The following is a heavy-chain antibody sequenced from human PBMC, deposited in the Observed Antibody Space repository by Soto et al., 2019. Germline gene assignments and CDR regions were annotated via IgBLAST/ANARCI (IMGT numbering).Heavy chain of an antibody. CDR2: TYYSGST. CDR1: GGSISSYY. Sequence: SETLSLTCTVSGGSISSYYWSWIRQPPGKGLEWIGYTYYSGSTNYNPSLKSRVTISVDTSKNQFSLKLSSVTAADTAVYYCARTGYGADHNWFDPWGQGTLVNVSS. V-gene: IGHV4-59*08. D-gene: IGHD4-17*01. CDR3: ARTGYGADHNWFDP. J-gene: IGHJ5*02.